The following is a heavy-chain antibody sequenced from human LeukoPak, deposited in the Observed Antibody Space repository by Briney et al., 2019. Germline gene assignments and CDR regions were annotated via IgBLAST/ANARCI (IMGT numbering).Heavy chain of an antibody. CDR2: IYYSGST. CDR1: GGSISSYY. CDR3: ASTTRGYCYGSRYYYYGMDV. D-gene: IGHD5-18*01. Sequence: SETLSLTCTVSGGSISSYYWSWIRQPPGEELEWIGYIYYSGSTNYNPSLKSRVTISVDTSKNQFSLKLSSVTAADTAVYYCASTTRGYCYGSRYYYYGMDVWGQGTTVTVSS. V-gene: IGHV4-59*01. J-gene: IGHJ6*02.